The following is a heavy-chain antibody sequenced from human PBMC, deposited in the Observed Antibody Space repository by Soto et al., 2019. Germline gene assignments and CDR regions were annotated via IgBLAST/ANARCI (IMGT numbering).Heavy chain of an antibody. V-gene: IGHV1-3*05. D-gene: IGHD3-9*01. CDR3: ARVTGYYYVDY. J-gene: IGHJ4*02. CDR2: INAGNGNT. CDR1: GYTFTSYA. Sequence: QVQLVQSGAEEKKPGASVKVSCKASGYTFTSYAMHWVRQAPGQRLEWMGWINAGNGNTKYSQKFQGRVTITRDTSASTAYMELSSLRSKDTAVYYCARVTGYYYVDYWGQGTLVTVSS.